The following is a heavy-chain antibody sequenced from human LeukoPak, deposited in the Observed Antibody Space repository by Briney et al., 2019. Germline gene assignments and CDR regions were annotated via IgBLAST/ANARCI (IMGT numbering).Heavy chain of an antibody. D-gene: IGHD5-18*01. CDR1: GVSITSGTYY. CDR3: ARASETAMVTL. CDR2: IYSTGRV. V-gene: IGHV4-61*02. J-gene: IGHJ4*02. Sequence: PSETLSLTCTVSGVSITSGTYYWPWIRQPAGEGLEWIGRIYSTGRVNYNPSLKSRVTTLLDTSKNHISLKLTSVTAADTAIYFCARASETAMVTLWGQGTLVTVSS.